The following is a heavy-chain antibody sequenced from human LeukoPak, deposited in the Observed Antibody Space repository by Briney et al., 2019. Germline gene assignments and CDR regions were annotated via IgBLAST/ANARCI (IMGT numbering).Heavy chain of an antibody. V-gene: IGHV3-21*04. CDR2: ISSSSSYI. CDR3: ARESYDSSGYPTPDY. Sequence: GGSLRLSCAASGFTFSSYSMNWVRQAPGKGLEWVSSISSSSSYIYYADSVKGRFTISRDNAKNSLYLQMNSLRAEDTAVYYCARESYDSSGYPTPDYWGQGTLVTVSS. D-gene: IGHD3-22*01. J-gene: IGHJ4*02. CDR1: GFTFSSYS.